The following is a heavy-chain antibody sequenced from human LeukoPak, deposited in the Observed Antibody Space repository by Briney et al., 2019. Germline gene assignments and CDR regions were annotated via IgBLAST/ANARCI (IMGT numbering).Heavy chain of an antibody. J-gene: IGHJ3*02. CDR1: GGSFSGYY. D-gene: IGHD3-22*01. CDR3: AREGDSSGYSRSDAFDI. CDR2: INHSGST. V-gene: IGHV4-34*01. Sequence: SETLSLTCAVYGGSFSGYYWSWIRQPPGKGLEWIGEINHSGSTNYNPSLKSRVTISVDTSKNQFSLKLSSVTAADTAVYYCAREGDSSGYSRSDAFDIWGQGTMVTVSS.